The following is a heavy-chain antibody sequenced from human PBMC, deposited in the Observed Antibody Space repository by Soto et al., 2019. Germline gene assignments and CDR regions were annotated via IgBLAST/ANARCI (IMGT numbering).Heavy chain of an antibody. J-gene: IGHJ4*02. D-gene: IGHD1-26*01. CDR3: ARGIGPQDFDY. V-gene: IGHV4-59*01. CDR2: IYYSGST. Sequence: PSETLSLTCTVSGGSISSYYWSWIRQPPGKGLEWIGYIYYSGSTNYNPSLKSRVTISVDTSKNQFSLKLSSVTAADTAVYYCARGIGPQDFDYWGQGTLVTVS. CDR1: GGSISSYY.